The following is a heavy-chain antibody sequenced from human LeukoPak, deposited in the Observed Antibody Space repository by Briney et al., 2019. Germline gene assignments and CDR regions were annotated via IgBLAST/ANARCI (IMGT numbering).Heavy chain of an antibody. CDR1: GYTFTGYY. D-gene: IGHD3-3*01. CDR2: INPNSGGT. CDR3: ARDGRPEWLLREYYYYYYMDV. J-gene: IGHJ6*03. V-gene: IGHV1-2*02. Sequence: GASVKVSCKASGYTFTGYYMHWVRQAPGQGLEWMRWINPNSGGTNYAQKFQGRVAMTRDTSISTAYMELSRLRSDDTAVYYCARDGRPEWLLREYYYYYYMDVWGKGTAVTVSS.